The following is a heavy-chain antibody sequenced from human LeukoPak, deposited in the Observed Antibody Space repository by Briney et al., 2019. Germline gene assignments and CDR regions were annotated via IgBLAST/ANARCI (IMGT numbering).Heavy chain of an antibody. D-gene: IGHD3-10*01. CDR1: GFPSSSYG. CDR2: ISHDGGNQ. J-gene: IGHJ4*02. V-gene: IGHV3-30*18. Sequence: GGSLRLSCAASGFPSSSYGMHWVRQAPGKGLEWVAVISHDGGNQYYADSVKGRFTISRDNSKNTLYLQMNSLRAEDTAVYYCAQEDYFGSGSYPSHWGQGTLVTVSS. CDR3: AQEDYFGSGSYPSH.